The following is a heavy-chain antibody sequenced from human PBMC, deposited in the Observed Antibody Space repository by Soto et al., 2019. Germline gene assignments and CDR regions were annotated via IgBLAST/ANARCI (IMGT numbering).Heavy chain of an antibody. CDR3: ASRVVLGWFDWFDP. CDR1: GGSISSGDYY. CDR2: IYYSGSS. D-gene: IGHD2-21*01. Sequence: SETLSLTCTVSGGSISSGDYYWSWIRQPPGKGLEWIGYIYYSGSSYHNPSLKSRVTISVDTSKHQFSLKLSSVTAADTAVYYCASRVVLGWFDWFDPWGQGTLVTVSS. J-gene: IGHJ5*02. V-gene: IGHV4-30-4*01.